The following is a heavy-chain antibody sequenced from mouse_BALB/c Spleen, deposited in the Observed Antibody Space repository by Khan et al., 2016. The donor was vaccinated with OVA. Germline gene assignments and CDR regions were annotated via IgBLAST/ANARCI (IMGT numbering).Heavy chain of an antibody. J-gene: IGHJ2*01. Sequence: EVELVESGGGLVKPGGSLKLSCAASGFTFSSYAMSWVRQTPEKRLEWVATISSGGSYTYYPDSVKGRFTISIDNARNTLYVQMSSLRSEDTAIYYYARTAWGYFDYWGQGTTLTVSS. V-gene: IGHV5-9-1*01. D-gene: IGHD1-2*01. CDR1: GFTFSSYA. CDR2: ISSGGSYT. CDR3: ARTAWGYFDY.